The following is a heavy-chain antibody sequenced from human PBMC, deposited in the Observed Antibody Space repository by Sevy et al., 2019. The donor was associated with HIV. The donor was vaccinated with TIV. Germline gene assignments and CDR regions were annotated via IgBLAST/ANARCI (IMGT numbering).Heavy chain of an antibody. CDR2: IKQDGTDK. D-gene: IGHD3-16*02. CDR1: GFTFDTYW. Sequence: GGSLRLSCAASGFTFDTYWMTWVRQAPGKGLEWVAYIKQDGTDKYYVDSVRGRFTISRDNGKNSLYLQMSSLRAEDTAVYFCARALADWGSFHYSSWGRGTLVTVSS. CDR3: ARALADWGSFHYSS. V-gene: IGHV3-7*01. J-gene: IGHJ4*02.